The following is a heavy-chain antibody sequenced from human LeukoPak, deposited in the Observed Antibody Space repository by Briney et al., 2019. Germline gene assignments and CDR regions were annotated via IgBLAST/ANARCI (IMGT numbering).Heavy chain of an antibody. CDR2: INAGNGNT. J-gene: IGHJ4*02. CDR1: GYTFTSYA. V-gene: IGHV1-3*01. CDR3: ARVQLERPLLDY. D-gene: IGHD1-1*01. Sequence: ASVKVSCKASGYTFTSYAMHWVRQAPGQRLEWMGWINAGNGNTKYSQKFQGRVTITRDTSASTAYMELSSLRSEDTAVYYCARVQLERPLLDYWGQGTLVTVSS.